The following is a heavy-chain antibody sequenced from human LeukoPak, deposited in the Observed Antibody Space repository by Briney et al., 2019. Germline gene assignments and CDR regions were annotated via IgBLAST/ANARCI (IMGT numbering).Heavy chain of an antibody. CDR1: GFTLSNHW. CDR3: AKEYSGSYYVSAFDI. Sequence: GGSLRLSCAASGFTLSNHWMIWVRQAPGKGLECVANIKQDGIEKYYLDSVKGRFTISRDNSKNTLYLQMNSLRAEDTAVYYCAKEYSGSYYVSAFDIWGQGTMVTVSS. CDR2: IKQDGIEK. V-gene: IGHV3-7*03. J-gene: IGHJ3*02. D-gene: IGHD1-26*01.